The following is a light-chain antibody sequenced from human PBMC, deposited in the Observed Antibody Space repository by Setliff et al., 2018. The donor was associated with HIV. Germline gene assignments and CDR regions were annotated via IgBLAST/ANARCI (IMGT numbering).Light chain of an antibody. CDR2: DVN. J-gene: IGLJ1*01. CDR3: NSYTSNITGV. CDR1: SSDVGGYDY. Sequence: QSALTQPASVPGSPGQSITTSCTGTSSDVGGYDYVSWYQQHPGKAPKLMIYDVNNRPSGVSNRFSGSKSGNTASLTISGLQAEDEADYYCNSYTSNITGVFGTGTKVTVL. V-gene: IGLV2-14*03.